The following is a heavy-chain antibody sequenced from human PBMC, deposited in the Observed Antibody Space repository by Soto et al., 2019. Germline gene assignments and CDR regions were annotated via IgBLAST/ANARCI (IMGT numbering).Heavy chain of an antibody. Sequence: SVKVSCKASGGTFSSYAISWVRQAPGQGLEWMGGIIPIFGTANYAQKFQGRVTITADESTSTAYMELSSLRSEDTAVYYCATEGYSSSWYQGYNWFDPWGQGTLVTVSS. CDR2: IIPIFGTA. D-gene: IGHD6-13*01. CDR1: GGTFSSYA. J-gene: IGHJ5*02. CDR3: ATEGYSSSWYQGYNWFDP. V-gene: IGHV1-69*13.